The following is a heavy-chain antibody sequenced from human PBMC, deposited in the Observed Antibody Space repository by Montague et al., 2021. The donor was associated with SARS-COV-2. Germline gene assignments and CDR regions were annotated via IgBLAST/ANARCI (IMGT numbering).Heavy chain of an antibody. CDR3: ACPTYYYDSSGSDAFDI. CDR1: GGSISSSNYY. Sequence: SETLSLTCTVSGGSISSSNYYWGWIRQPPGKGLEWIGSIYYSGSTYYNPSLKSRVTIFVDTSKNQFSLKLSSVTAADTAVYYCACPTYYYDSSGSDAFDIWGQGTMVTVSS. J-gene: IGHJ3*02. V-gene: IGHV4-39*01. CDR2: IYYSGST. D-gene: IGHD3-22*01.